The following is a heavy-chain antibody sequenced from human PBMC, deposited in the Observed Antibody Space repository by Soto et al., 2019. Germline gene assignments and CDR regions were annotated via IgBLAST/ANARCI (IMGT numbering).Heavy chain of an antibody. V-gene: IGHV5-51*01. J-gene: IGHJ4*02. CDR2: IYPGDSDT. CDR1: GYSFTSCW. Sequence: PGEPLQISSKGSGYSFTSCWIGWVRQMPGKGMEWMGIIYPGDSDTRYSPSFQGQVTISADKSISTAYLQWSSLKASDTAMYYCARQTYYYDSSGYAGPLHCFAYWGQGTLVTVSS. CDR3: ARQTYYYDSSGYAGPLHCFAY. D-gene: IGHD3-22*01.